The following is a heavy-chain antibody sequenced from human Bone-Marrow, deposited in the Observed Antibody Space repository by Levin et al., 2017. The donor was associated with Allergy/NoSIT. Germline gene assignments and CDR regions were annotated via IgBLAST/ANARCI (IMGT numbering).Heavy chain of an antibody. CDR2: INPSGGST. J-gene: IGHJ4*02. CDR3: ARGPPNDGSNRDYLDY. V-gene: IGHV1-46*01. CDR1: GYTLTSYY. D-gene: IGHD5-24*01. Sequence: ASVKVSCKASGYTLTSYYMHWARQAPGQGLDWIGMINPSGGSTKFVQKFQGRVTLTRDTSANTVYLDLASLRSEDTAVYYCARGPPNDGSNRDYLDYWGQGTLITVSS.